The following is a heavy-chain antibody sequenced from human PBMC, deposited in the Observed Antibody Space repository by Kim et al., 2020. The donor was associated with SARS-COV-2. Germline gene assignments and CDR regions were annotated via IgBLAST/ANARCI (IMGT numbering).Heavy chain of an antibody. V-gene: IGHV3-74*01. J-gene: IGHJ3*02. Sequence: GGSLRLSCAASGFPLTSNWMHWFRQAPGKGLVWVSRINRDDSSAVYAYSVRGRFTISRDNTRNSLYLEMKSLRVEDTAMYYCVRSLYTGAASDIWGQGT. CDR1: GFPLTSNW. CDR2: INRDDSSA. D-gene: IGHD2-8*02. CDR3: VRSLYTGAASDI.